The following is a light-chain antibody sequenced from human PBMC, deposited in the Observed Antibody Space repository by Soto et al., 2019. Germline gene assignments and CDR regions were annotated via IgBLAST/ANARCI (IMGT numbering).Light chain of an antibody. CDR2: EVS. Sequence: QSALTQPASVSGSPGQSITISCTGTSSDVGGYNYVSWYQQHPGKVPELMIFEVSNRPSGVSNRFSGSKSGNTASLTISGLQAEDEADYYCSSYTTSRTLVFGPGTRSPS. J-gene: IGLJ1*01. V-gene: IGLV2-14*01. CDR3: SSYTTSRTLV. CDR1: SSDVGGYNY.